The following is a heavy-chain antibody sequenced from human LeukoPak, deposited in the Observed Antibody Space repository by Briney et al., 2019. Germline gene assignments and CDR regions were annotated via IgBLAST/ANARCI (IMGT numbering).Heavy chain of an antibody. CDR3: ARDVEFRGVRHYLDY. CDR1: GYTFTDYY. V-gene: IGHV1-2*02. J-gene: IGHJ4*02. CDR2: INPNTGVA. D-gene: IGHD3-10*01. Sequence: ASVKVSCKASGYTFTDYYVHWVRQAPGQGLEWMGWINPNTGVASYAQKFQGRVTVTRDTSINTAHMELSRLRSDDTAVYYCARDVEFRGVRHYLDYWGQGTLVTVSS.